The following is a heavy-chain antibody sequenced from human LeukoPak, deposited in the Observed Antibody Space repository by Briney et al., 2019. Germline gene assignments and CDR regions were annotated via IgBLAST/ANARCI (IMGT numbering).Heavy chain of an antibody. V-gene: IGHV1-18*01. Sequence: ASVKVSCKPSGYTFTTYGITWVRQAPGQGLEWMGWISVYNGYTNYAQKLQGRVTMTTDTSTSTAYMELRSLRSDDTAVYYCALQLKRYCSGGSCYGFDYWGQGTLVTVSS. CDR1: GYTFTTYG. D-gene: IGHD2-15*01. CDR3: ALQLKRYCSGGSCYGFDY. CDR2: ISVYNGYT. J-gene: IGHJ4*02.